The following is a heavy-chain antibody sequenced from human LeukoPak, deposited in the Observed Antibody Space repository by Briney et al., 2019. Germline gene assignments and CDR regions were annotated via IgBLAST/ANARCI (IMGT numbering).Heavy chain of an antibody. CDR1: GFTFSNYA. CDR3: AKGCSTSIDCAYLDY. Sequence: PGGSLRLSCAASGFTFSNYAMHWVRQAPGKGLEWVSGLSSSGASTIYADSVKGRFTISRDNSKNTLHLQVNSLRAEDTAIYYCAKGCSTSIDCAYLDYWGQGTLVTVSS. D-gene: IGHD2-2*01. V-gene: IGHV3-23*01. CDR2: LSSSGAST. J-gene: IGHJ4*02.